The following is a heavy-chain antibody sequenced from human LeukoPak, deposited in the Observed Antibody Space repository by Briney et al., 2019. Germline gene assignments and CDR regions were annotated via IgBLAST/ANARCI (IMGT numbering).Heavy chain of an antibody. Sequence: GGSLRLSCAASGFTFSDYSMNWVRQAPGKGLEWVSYISSSSGTIYYADSVKGRFTISRDNAKNSLELQMSSLRAEDTAVYYCSSRAYHDYWGQGTLVTVSS. V-gene: IGHV3-48*01. J-gene: IGHJ4*02. CDR2: ISSSSGTI. CDR3: SSRAYHDY. CDR1: GFTFSDYS.